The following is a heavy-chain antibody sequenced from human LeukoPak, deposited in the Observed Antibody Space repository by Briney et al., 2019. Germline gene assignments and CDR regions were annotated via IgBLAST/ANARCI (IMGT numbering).Heavy chain of an antibody. CDR1: GGSLRSDH. CDR3: ARVRVTFSPLFDN. D-gene: IGHD3-16*01. V-gene: IGHV3-74*01. CDR2: NNSDGSIT. J-gene: IGHJ4*02. Sequence: PSETLTPTCTVSGGSLRSDHWHWVRHAPGKGLMWVSRNNSDGSITNYADSVKGRFTISRDNAQNTLYLQMNSLRAEGTAVYYCARVRVTFSPLFDNWGQGTLVTVSS.